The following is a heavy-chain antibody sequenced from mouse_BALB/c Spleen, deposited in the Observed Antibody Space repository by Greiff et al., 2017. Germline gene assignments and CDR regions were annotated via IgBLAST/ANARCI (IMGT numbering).Heavy chain of an antibody. CDR2: ISSGGSYT. CDR3: TREGGTATNAMDY. Sequence: LQQSGGGLVKPGGSLKLSCAASGFTFSSYTMSWVRQTPEKRLEWVATISSGGSYTYYPDSVKGRFTISRDNAKNTLYLQRSSLKSEDTAMYYSTREGGTATNAMDYWGQGTSVTVSS. V-gene: IGHV5-6-4*01. D-gene: IGHD1-2*01. CDR1: GFTFSSYT. J-gene: IGHJ4*01.